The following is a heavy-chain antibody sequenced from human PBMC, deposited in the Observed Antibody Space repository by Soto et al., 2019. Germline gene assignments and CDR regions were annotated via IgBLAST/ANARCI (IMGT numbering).Heavy chain of an antibody. D-gene: IGHD3-9*01. V-gene: IGHV4-59*08. Sequence: SETLSLTCTVCGGSVSSFYWSWIRQPPGKGLEWIGYIYYTGSTKYNPSLKSRVTISIDTSKNHFSLKLSSVTAADTAVYYCATNRGLDIFFDSWGQGTLVTVSS. J-gene: IGHJ4*02. CDR3: ATNRGLDIFFDS. CDR2: IYYTGST. CDR1: GGSVSSFY.